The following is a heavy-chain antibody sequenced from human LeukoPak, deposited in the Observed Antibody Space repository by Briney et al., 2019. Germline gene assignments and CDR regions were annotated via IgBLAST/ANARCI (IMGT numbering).Heavy chain of an antibody. CDR2: MNPNSGNT. V-gene: IGHV1-8*03. Sequence: ASVKVSCKASGYTFTSYDINWVRQATGQGLEWMGWMNPNSGNTGYAQKFQGRVTITRNTSISTAYMELSSLRSEDTAVYYCARERDDDPFDIWGQGTQVIVSS. CDR3: ARERDDDPFDI. CDR1: GYTFTSYD. D-gene: IGHD1-1*01. J-gene: IGHJ3*02.